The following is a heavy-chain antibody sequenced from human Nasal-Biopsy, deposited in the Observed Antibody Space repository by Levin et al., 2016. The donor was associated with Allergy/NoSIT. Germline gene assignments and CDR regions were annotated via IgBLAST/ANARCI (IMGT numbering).Heavy chain of an antibody. D-gene: IGHD3-10*01. J-gene: IGHJ4*02. CDR3: ATFRAREFRGGLAH. V-gene: IGHV3-30*03. Sequence: GESLKISCTASGFTFMNRAMSWVRQAPGKGLELMAVISDDGRQNDQIDSVKGRFTVSRDNSKRTLYLQMSRLTIEDTAVYYCATFRAREFRGGLAHWGQGSLVTVSS. CDR1: GFTFMNRA. CDR2: ISDDGRQN.